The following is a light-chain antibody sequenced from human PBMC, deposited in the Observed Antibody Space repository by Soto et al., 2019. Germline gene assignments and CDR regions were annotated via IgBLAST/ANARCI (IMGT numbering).Light chain of an antibody. CDR3: QQYDTSPAT. V-gene: IGKV3-20*01. CDR2: GAS. CDR1: ETIVNNY. J-gene: IGKJ1*01. Sequence: DIVLRQSLGALSTSQEERATLSCRASETIVNNYLAWYQQKPGQAPRLLIYGASSRATGIPDRFSGSGSGTDFTLTISRLEPEDFAVYYCQQYDTSPATFGQGTKVDIK.